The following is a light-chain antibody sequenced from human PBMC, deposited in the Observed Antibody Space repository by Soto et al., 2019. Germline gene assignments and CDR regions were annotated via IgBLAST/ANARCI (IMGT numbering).Light chain of an antibody. J-gene: IGKJ4*01. CDR3: QQRSNWPPLT. Sequence: EIVLTQSPATLSLSPGERATLSCRASQSISNYLVWYQQKPGQAPRLLIYDASNRATGIPARFSGSGSGTDFTLTISSLEPEDFATYYCQQRSNWPPLTFGGGTKVEIK. CDR1: QSISNY. CDR2: DAS. V-gene: IGKV3-11*01.